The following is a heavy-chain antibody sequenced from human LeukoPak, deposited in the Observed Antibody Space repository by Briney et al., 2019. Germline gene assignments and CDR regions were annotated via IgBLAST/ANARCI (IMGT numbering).Heavy chain of an antibody. CDR3: AKGSGSGSQGFWFDP. J-gene: IGHJ5*02. Sequence: GRSLRLSCAASGFTFDDYAMHWVRQAPGKGLGWVSGISWNSGSIGYADSVKGRFTISRDNAKNSLYLQMNSLRAEDTALYYCAKGSGSGSQGFWFDPWGQGTLVTVSS. V-gene: IGHV3-9*01. CDR2: ISWNSGSI. CDR1: GFTFDDYA. D-gene: IGHD3-10*01.